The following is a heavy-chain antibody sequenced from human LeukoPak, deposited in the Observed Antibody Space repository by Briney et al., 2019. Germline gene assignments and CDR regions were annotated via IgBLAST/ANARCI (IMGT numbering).Heavy chain of an antibody. CDR3: ASKNTIFGVVVFDY. CDR1: GGSISSSSYY. CDR2: VYYSGST. D-gene: IGHD3-3*01. V-gene: IGHV4-39*01. J-gene: IGHJ4*02. Sequence: SETLSLTCTVSGGSISSSSYYWGWIRQPPGKGLEWIGSVYYSGSTYYNPSLKSRVTISVDTSKNQFSLKLSSVTAADTAVYYCASKNTIFGVVVFDYWGQGTLVTVSS.